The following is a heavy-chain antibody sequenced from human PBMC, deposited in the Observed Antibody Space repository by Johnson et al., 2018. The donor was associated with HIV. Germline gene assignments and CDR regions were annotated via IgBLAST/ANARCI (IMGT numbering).Heavy chain of an antibody. V-gene: IGHV3-20*04. J-gene: IGHJ3*02. CDR3: TTSVLQFLEWSQEAFDI. CDR1: GFTFDDYG. D-gene: IGHD3-3*01. CDR2: MNWNGGST. Sequence: VQLVESGGGVVRPGGSLRLSCATSGFTFDDYGMSWVRQAPGKGLEWVSGMNWNGGSTGYADSVKGRCTISRDNAKSSLYLQMNSLKTEDTAVFYCTTSVLQFLEWSQEAFDIWGQGTEVTVSS.